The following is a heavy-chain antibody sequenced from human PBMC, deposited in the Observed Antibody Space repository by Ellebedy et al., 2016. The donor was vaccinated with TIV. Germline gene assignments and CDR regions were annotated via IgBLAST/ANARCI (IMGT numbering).Heavy chain of an antibody. CDR2: ISSNGGST. CDR1: GFTFSSYA. J-gene: IGHJ2*01. CDR3: ARRLMDYGESYFDL. V-gene: IGHV3-64*04. D-gene: IGHD4-17*01. Sequence: GGSLRLSCAASGFTFSSYAMHWVRQAPGKGLEYVSAISSNGGSTYYADSVKGRFTISRDNSKNTLYLQMNSLRAEDTAVYYCARRLMDYGESYFDLWGRGTLVTVSS.